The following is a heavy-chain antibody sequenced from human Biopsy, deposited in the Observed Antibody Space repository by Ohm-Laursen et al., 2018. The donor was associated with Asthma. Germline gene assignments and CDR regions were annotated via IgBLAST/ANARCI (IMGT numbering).Heavy chain of an antibody. CDR1: GGTLNNYA. CDR3: AKARCYYFYCDMEV. Sequence: SVKVSCKSSGGTLNNYAINWVRQAPGQGLEWMGGISPIFGSIKCAQKFQDRVTISADVFRNTVHLELSSLRSEDTAVLYCAKARCYYFYCDMEVWGQGTTVTVSS. D-gene: IGHD3-3*01. CDR2: ISPIFGSI. J-gene: IGHJ6*02. V-gene: IGHV1-69*13.